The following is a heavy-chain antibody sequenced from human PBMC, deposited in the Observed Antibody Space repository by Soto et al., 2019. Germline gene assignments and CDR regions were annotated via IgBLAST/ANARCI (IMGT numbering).Heavy chain of an antibody. Sequence: QIQLVQSGAEVKKPGASVTVSCKASGYTFTNYAIHWVRQAPGQSIEWLGWVNAGNGNRKLSQKFQGRVTLTRDTSAITVYMELRSLRSEDTAVYYCARDDFDSSGFDYWGQGTLVTVSS. J-gene: IGHJ4*02. D-gene: IGHD3-22*01. CDR2: VNAGNGNR. CDR1: GYTFTNYA. V-gene: IGHV1-3*01. CDR3: ARDDFDSSGFDY.